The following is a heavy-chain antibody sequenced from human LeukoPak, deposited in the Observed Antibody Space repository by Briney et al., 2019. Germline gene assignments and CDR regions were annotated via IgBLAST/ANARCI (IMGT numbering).Heavy chain of an antibody. Sequence: SETLSLTCKVSDYSISRNYFWGWIRQPPGKGLEWIGSISHSGSTYTQYNPSLKSRVTISADTSKNQLSLTVRSVTAADTAVYYCATTTGTTNLLEMSWFDPWGQGTLVTVPS. D-gene: IGHD1-1*01. J-gene: IGHJ5*02. V-gene: IGHV4-38-2*02. CDR1: DYSISRNYF. CDR3: ATTTGTTNLLEMSWFDP. CDR2: ISHSGST.